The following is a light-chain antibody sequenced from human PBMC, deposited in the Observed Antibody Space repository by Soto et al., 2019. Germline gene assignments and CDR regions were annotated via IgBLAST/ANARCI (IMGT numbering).Light chain of an antibody. Sequence: YTLSASIGDRVTITCRASQSVNDYLAWYRQKPGKAPNLLIYKTSTLESGVPSRFSGNGSGTEFTLTISSLQPDDVATYYCQQYKTTFGPGTKVDI. CDR1: QSVNDY. V-gene: IGKV1-5*03. J-gene: IGKJ3*01. CDR2: KTS. CDR3: QQYKTT.